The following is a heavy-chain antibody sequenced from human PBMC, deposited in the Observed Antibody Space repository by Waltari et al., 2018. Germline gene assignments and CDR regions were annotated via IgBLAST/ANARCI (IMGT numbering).Heavy chain of an antibody. CDR3: ASSSDAGDY. Sequence: QVQLQQWGAGLVKPSETLSLTCAVHGGSFSDYYWSWNRQPPGKGLEWIGEINQSGSTKYNPSLKSRVTISVDRSKNQFSLNLRSVTAADTAVYYCASSSDAGDYWGQGTLVTVSS. CDR2: INQSGST. V-gene: IGHV4-34*01. CDR1: GGSFSDYY. J-gene: IGHJ4*02. D-gene: IGHD6-13*01.